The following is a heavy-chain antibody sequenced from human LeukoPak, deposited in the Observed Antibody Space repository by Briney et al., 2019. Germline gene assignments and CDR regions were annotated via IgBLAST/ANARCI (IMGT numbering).Heavy chain of an antibody. CDR3: ARTYSSSWSYCDS. J-gene: IGHJ4*02. D-gene: IGHD6-13*01. CDR2: ISSSSSYI. V-gene: IGHV3-21*04. Sequence: GGSLSLPFAASGFPFSSYSMNWVRRAPGKGLEWVSSISSSSSYIYYADSVKGRFTISRDNAKNSLYLQMNSLRAEDTAMYYCARTYSSSWSYCDSWGQGTLVTLSS. CDR1: GFPFSSYS.